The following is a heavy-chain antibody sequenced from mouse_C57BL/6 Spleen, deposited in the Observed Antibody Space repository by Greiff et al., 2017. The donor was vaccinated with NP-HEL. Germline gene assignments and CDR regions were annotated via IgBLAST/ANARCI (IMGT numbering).Heavy chain of an antibody. J-gene: IGHJ3*01. V-gene: IGHV8-12*01. CDR1: GFSLSTSGMG. CDR2: IYWDDDK. D-gene: IGHD2-9*01. CDR3: ARKEPPYYGFDVVCAY. Sequence: QVTLKESGPGILQSSQTLSLTCSFSGFSLSTSGMGVSWIRQPSGKGLEWLAHIYWDDDKRYNPSLKSRLTISKDTSRHQVFLKITSVYTAETATYYCARKEPPYYGFDVVCAYWGQGTLVTVSA.